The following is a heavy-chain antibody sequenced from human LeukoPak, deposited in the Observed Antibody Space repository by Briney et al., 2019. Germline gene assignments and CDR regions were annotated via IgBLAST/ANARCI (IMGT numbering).Heavy chain of an antibody. CDR2: INHSGST. CDR3: ARGSGWYD. Sequence: PSETLSLTCAVYGGSFSGYYWSWIRQPPGKGLEWIGEINHSGSTNYNPSLKSRVTISVDTSKNQFSLKLSSVTAADTAVYYCARGSGWYDWGQGTLVTVSS. J-gene: IGHJ4*02. V-gene: IGHV4-34*01. CDR1: GGSFSGYY. D-gene: IGHD6-19*01.